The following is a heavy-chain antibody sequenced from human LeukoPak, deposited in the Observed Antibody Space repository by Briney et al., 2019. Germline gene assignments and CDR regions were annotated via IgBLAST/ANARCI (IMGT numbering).Heavy chain of an antibody. D-gene: IGHD5-12*01. CDR3: ARDRERSGATYYYYYGMDV. CDR2: INTNTGNP. J-gene: IGHJ6*02. Sequence: ASVTVSCKASGYTFTSYAMNWVRQAPGQGLEWMGWINTNTGNPTYAQGFTGRFVFSLDTSVSTAYLQISSLKAEDTAVYYCARDRERSGATYYYYYGMDVWGQGTTVTVSS. CDR1: GYTFTSYA. V-gene: IGHV7-4-1*02.